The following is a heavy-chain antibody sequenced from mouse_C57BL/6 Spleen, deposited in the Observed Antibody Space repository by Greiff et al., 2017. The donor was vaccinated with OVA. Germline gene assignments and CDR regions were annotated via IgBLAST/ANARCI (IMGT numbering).Heavy chain of an antibody. CDR2: IRNKANGYTT. CDR3: ARYTSPITTGEHYYAMDY. J-gene: IGHJ4*01. Sequence: EVNVVESGGGLVQPGGSLSLSCAASGFTFTDYYMSWVRQPPGKALEWLGFIRNKANGYTTEYSASVKGRFTISRDNSQSILYLQMNALRADDSATYYCARYTSPITTGEHYYAMDYWGQGTSVTVSS. CDR1: GFTFTDYY. V-gene: IGHV7-3*01. D-gene: IGHD1-1*01.